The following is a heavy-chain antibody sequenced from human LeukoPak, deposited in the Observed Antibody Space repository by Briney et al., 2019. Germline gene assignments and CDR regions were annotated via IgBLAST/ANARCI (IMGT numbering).Heavy chain of an antibody. J-gene: IGHJ4*02. CDR2: IYYSGST. Sequence: PSETLSLTCTVSGGSISSYYWSWIRQPPGKGLEWIGYIYYSGSTNYNPSLKGRVTISVDTSKNQFSLKLSSVTAADTAVYYCARGGYYYDSSGYYYGLFDYWGQGTLVTVSS. D-gene: IGHD3-22*01. CDR1: GGSISSYY. CDR3: ARGGYYYDSSGYYYGLFDY. V-gene: IGHV4-59*01.